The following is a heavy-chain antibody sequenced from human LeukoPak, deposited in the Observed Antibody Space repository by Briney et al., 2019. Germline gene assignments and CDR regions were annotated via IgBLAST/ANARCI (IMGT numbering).Heavy chain of an antibody. D-gene: IGHD6-19*01. CDR2: ISYDGRDE. CDR1: GFSFGDYA. J-gene: IGHJ4*02. CDR3: AREDRGWYPAY. V-gene: IGHV3-30*04. Sequence: GRSPRLSCAASGFSFGDYAMHWVRQAPGKGLEWVALISYDGRDEYYADSVKGRFTISRDNPKNTVSLQMNSLRPEDTAVYYCAREDRGWYPAYWGQGTLVTVSS.